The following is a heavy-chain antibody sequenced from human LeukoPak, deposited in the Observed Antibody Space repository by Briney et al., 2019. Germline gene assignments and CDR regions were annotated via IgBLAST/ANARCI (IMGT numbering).Heavy chain of an antibody. CDR3: ARELTGDQDLDY. D-gene: IGHD7-27*01. V-gene: IGHV4-30-2*01. CDR1: GGSISSSRYY. CDR2: IYHSGST. J-gene: IGHJ4*02. Sequence: SETLSLTCTVSGGSISSSRYYWSWIRQPPGKGLEWIGYIYHSGSTYYNPSLKSRVTISVDRSKNQFSLKLSSVTAADTAVYYCARELTGDQDLDYWGQGTLVTVSS.